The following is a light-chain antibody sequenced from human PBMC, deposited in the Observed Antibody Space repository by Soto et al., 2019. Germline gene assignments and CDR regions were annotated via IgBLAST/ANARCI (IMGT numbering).Light chain of an antibody. CDR2: DAS. J-gene: IGKJ4*01. CDR3: QQYVSPPPT. Sequence: DIQMTQSPSSLSASVGDRVTITCQASQHISNSLNWYQQKPGKALKLLIYDASQLETGVPSRFSASGSGTDFTFTISSLQPEDFATYYCQQYVSPPPTFGGGTKVEIK. CDR1: QHISNS. V-gene: IGKV1-33*01.